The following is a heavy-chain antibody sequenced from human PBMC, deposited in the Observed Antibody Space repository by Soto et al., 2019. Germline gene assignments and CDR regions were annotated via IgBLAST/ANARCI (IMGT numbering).Heavy chain of an antibody. CDR1: GYTFTSYG. CDR3: ARDVGYGLIDY. V-gene: IGHV1-18*01. CDR2: INAYNGNT. Sequence: ASVKISCKASGYTFTSYGIRWVRQAPGQGLEWMGWINAYNGNTNYAQKLQGRVTMTTDTSTSTAYMELRSLRSDDTAVYYCARDVGYGLIDYWGQGTLVTVSS. D-gene: IGHD5-18*01. J-gene: IGHJ4*02.